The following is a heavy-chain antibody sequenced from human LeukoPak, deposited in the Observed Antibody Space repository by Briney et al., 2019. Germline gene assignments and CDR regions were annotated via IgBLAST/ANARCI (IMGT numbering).Heavy chain of an antibody. CDR2: ISSSSSYI. J-gene: IGHJ4*02. CDR1: GFTFSSYS. D-gene: IGHD4-11*01. CDR3: AKDGGPDYSNSVDY. Sequence: GGSLRLSCAASGFTFSSYSMNWVRQAPGKGLEWVSSISSSSSYIYYADSVKGRLTISRDNAKNSLYLQMNSLRAEDTAVYYCAKDGGPDYSNSVDYWGQGTLVTVSS. V-gene: IGHV3-21*04.